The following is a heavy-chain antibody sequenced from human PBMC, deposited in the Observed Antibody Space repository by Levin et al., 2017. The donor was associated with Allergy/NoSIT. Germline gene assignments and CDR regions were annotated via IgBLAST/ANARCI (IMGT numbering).Heavy chain of an antibody. Sequence: SPPLSLPFSFSVSSLSSGYYWGWIRQPPGKGLEWIGSIYHSGSTYYNPSLKSRVTISVDTSKNQFSLKLSSVTAADTAVYYCARVGGVAVAGTPNDYWGQGTLVTVSS. V-gene: IGHV4-38-2*02. D-gene: IGHD6-19*01. CDR3: ARVGGVAVAGTPNDY. CDR1: VSSLSSGYY. CDR2: IYHSGST. J-gene: IGHJ4*02.